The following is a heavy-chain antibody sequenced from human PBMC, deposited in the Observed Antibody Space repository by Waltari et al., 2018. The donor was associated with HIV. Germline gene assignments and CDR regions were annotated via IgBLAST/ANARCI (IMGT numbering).Heavy chain of an antibody. Sequence: QVHLVESGGGVVQPGRSLRLSCAASGFPFSTYVMHWVRQAPGKWLEWVADISYDGSDKYHADSVKGRFTISRDNSRNTLYLQMNSLRPEDTAVYFCAREFYYDSTGYNFGFDYWGQGTLVTVSS. J-gene: IGHJ4*02. CDR2: ISYDGSDK. CDR3: AREFYYDSTGYNFGFDY. CDR1: GFPFSTYV. V-gene: IGHV3-30*01. D-gene: IGHD3-22*01.